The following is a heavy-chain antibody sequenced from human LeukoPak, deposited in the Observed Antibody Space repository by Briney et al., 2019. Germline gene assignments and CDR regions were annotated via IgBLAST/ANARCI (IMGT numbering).Heavy chain of an antibody. D-gene: IGHD4-17*01. CDR1: GGSFSGYY. J-gene: IGHJ4*02. CDR2: INHSGST. V-gene: IGHV4-34*01. Sequence: SETLSLTCAVYGGSFSGYYWSWIRQPPGKGLEWIGEINHSGSTNYNPSLKSRVTISVDTSKNQFSLKLSSVTAADTAVYYCATGPDYGENYWGQGTLVTVSS. CDR3: ATGPDYGENY.